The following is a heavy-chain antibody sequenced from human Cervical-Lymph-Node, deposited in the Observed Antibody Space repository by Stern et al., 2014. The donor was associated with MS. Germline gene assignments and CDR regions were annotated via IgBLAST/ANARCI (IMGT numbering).Heavy chain of an antibody. CDR3: AKGGSGSYLD. CDR1: GFVFRCYA. V-gene: IGHV3-30*04. CDR2: ISYDGRDK. Sequence: VQLVEFGGGVVQLGRSLGLSCAASGFVFRCYALHVGRQAPGKGREGVALISYDGRDKYYTDSVKGRFTVSRDNSNNTVDLEMNSLRLEDTAVYYCAKGGSGSYLDWGQGSLVTVSS. J-gene: IGHJ4*02. D-gene: IGHD1-26*01.